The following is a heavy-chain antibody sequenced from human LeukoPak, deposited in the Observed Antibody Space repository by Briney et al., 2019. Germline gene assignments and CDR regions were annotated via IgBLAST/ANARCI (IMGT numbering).Heavy chain of an antibody. J-gene: IGHJ4*02. D-gene: IGHD3-10*01. CDR2: IHYSGST. Sequence: SETLSLTCTVSGGSIRSSSYHWGWVRQPPGKGLEWIGNIHYSGSTSYNPSLNSRVTLSLDTSNNHFSLKLSSVTAADTALYFCASFYVSGSYYMGTFDSWGQGTQVTVAS. CDR3: ASFYVSGSYYMGTFDS. V-gene: IGHV4-39*01. CDR1: GGSIRSSSYH.